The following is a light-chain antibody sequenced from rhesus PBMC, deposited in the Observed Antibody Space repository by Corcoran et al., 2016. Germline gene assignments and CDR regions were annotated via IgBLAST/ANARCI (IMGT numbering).Light chain of an antibody. J-gene: IGKJ1*01. Sequence: DIQMTQSPSSLSASVGDRVTITCRASENINNYLNWYQQRPGKAPNLLNYKASTLQRGVPSRLGGSGAGTDYTCTISSLQPEEVATYYCQHGYGTPWTFGQGTKVEIK. CDR2: KAS. CDR3: QHGYGTPWT. V-gene: IGKV1-74*01. CDR1: ENINNY.